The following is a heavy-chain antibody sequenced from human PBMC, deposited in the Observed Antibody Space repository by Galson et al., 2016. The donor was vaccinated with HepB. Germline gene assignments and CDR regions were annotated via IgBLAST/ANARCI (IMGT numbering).Heavy chain of an antibody. CDR3: TRERDYSNYFWFDT. Sequence: SLRLSCAASGFTFSTYAMHWVRQAPGKGLEWVAVISYDGTNQYYADSVKGRLTISRDNSMDTLFLQMNRLRPEDTALYYCTRERDYSNYFWFDTWGQGTLVTVSS. J-gene: IGHJ5*02. CDR1: GFTFSTYA. D-gene: IGHD4-11*01. V-gene: IGHV3-30-3*01. CDR2: ISYDGTNQ.